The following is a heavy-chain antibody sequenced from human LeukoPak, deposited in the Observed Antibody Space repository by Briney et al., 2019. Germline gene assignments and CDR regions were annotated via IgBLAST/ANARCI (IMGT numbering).Heavy chain of an antibody. CDR3: AKDPLLWFGELDDAFDI. V-gene: IGHV3-23*01. CDR1: GFTVSSNY. Sequence: PGGSLRLSCAASGFTVSSNYMSWVRQAPGRGLEWVSAISGSGGSTNYADSVKGRFTISRDDSKNTLYLQMNSLRAEDTAVYYCAKDPLLWFGELDDAFDIWGQGTMVTVSS. CDR2: ISGSGGST. J-gene: IGHJ3*02. D-gene: IGHD3-10*01.